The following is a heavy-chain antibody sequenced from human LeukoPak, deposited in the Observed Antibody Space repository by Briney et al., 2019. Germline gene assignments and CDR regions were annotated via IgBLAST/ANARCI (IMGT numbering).Heavy chain of an antibody. CDR1: GYNFSSYG. CDR3: ARRFGYYDAFDI. V-gene: IGHV1-18*01. J-gene: IGHJ3*02. D-gene: IGHD1-26*01. CDR2: ISAYSGNT. Sequence: ASVKVSCKASGYNFSSYGLSWVRQAPGQGLEWMGWISAYSGNTNYAQNLQGRVTMTRDTSTSTVYMELSSLRSEDTAVYYCARRFGYYDAFDIWGQGTMVTVSS.